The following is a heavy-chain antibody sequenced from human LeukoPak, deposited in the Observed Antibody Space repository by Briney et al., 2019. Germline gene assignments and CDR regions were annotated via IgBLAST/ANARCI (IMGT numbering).Heavy chain of an antibody. CDR2: IYTSGST. V-gene: IGHV4-4*07. CDR3: ARVPAGPRAFDI. D-gene: IGHD2-2*01. J-gene: IGHJ3*02. CDR1: GGSISSYY. Sequence: SGTLSLTCPDSGGSISSYYWSWIRQPAGKGLEWIGRIYTSGSTNYNPSLKGRVTMSVDTSKNQFSLKLSSVAAADTAVYYGARVPAGPRAFDIGGQGTMVTVSA.